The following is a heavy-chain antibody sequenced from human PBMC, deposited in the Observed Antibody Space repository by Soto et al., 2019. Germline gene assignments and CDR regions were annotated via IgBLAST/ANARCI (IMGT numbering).Heavy chain of an antibody. CDR1: GGSISSGGYY. V-gene: IGHV4-31*03. CDR3: ARGIGGSDYGDPYYYYYGMDV. CDR2: IYYSGST. Sequence: SETLSLTCTVSGGSISSGGYYWSWIRQHPGKGLEWIGYIYYSGSTYYNPSLKSRVTISVDTSKNQFSLKLSSVTAADTAVYYCARGIGGSDYGDPYYYYYGMDVWGQGTTVTVSS. J-gene: IGHJ6*02. D-gene: IGHD4-17*01.